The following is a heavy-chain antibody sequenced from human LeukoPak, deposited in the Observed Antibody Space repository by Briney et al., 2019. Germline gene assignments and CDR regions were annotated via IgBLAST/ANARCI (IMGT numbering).Heavy chain of an antibody. CDR1: GDSVSSNSAA. CDR2: TYYRSKWYN. D-gene: IGHD3-3*01. Sequence: PSQTLSLTCAISGDSVSSNSAAWNWIRQSPSRGLEWLGRTYYRSKWYNDYAVSVKSRITINPDTSKNQFSLQLNSVTPEDTAVYYCARGSWMEWLPNMGAIDYWGQGTLVTVSS. V-gene: IGHV6-1*01. CDR3: ARGSWMEWLPNMGAIDY. J-gene: IGHJ4*02.